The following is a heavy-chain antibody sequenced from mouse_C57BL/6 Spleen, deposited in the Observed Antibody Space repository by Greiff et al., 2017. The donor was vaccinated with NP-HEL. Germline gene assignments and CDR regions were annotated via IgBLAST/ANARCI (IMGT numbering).Heavy chain of an antibody. CDR1: GFNIKNTY. J-gene: IGHJ3*01. V-gene: IGHV14-3*01. Sequence: VQLKESVAELVRPGASVKLSCTASGFNIKNTYMHWVKQRPEQGLEWIGRIDPANGNTKYAPKFQGKATITADTSSNTAYLQLSSLTSEDTAIYYCAPSYYYGSSSWCAYWGQGTLVTVSA. CDR3: APSYYYGSSSWCAY. CDR2: IDPANGNT. D-gene: IGHD1-1*01.